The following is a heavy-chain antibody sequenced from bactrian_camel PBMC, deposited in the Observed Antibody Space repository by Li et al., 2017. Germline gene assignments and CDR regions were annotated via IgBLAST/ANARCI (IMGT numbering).Heavy chain of an antibody. CDR3: AAQVVDEWVRQ. CDR2: IGSDT. V-gene: IGHV3-2*01. CDR1: GFTFSLYY. J-gene: IGHJ4*01. Sequence: HVQLVESGGGLVQPRGSLRLSCGAFGFTFSLYYMSWVRQAPGKGLEWVSSIGSDTYYPDSVKGRFTISRDNAKNTVYLQMNALTSEDTALYYCAAQVVDEWVRQLGPGDPGHRL. D-gene: IGHD3*01.